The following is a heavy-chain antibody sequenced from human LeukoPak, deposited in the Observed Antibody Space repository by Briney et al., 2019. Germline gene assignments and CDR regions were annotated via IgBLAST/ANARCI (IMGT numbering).Heavy chain of an antibody. CDR2: IYYSGST. V-gene: IGHV4-59*12. Sequence: PSETLSLTCTVSGGSISSYYWSWIRQPPGKGLEWIGYIYYSGSTNYNPSLKSRVTISVDTSKNQFSLKVRSVTAADTAVYYCARSRSGYYGDVDYWGQGTLVTVSS. J-gene: IGHJ4*02. CDR3: ARSRSGYYGDVDY. D-gene: IGHD3-3*01. CDR1: GGSISSYY.